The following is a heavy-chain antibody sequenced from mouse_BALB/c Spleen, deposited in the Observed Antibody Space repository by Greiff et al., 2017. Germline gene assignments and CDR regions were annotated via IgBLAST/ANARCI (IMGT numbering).Heavy chain of an antibody. J-gene: IGHJ2*01. CDR1: GYTFTSYT. Sequence: VQLQQSAAELARPGASVKMSCKASGYTFTSYTMHWVKQRPGQGLEWIGYINPSSGYTEYNQKFKDKTTLTADKSSSTAYMQLSSLTSEDSAVYYCARAATLDYWGQGTTLTVSS. D-gene: IGHD1-2*01. CDR3: ARAATLDY. V-gene: IGHV1-4*02. CDR2: INPSSGYT.